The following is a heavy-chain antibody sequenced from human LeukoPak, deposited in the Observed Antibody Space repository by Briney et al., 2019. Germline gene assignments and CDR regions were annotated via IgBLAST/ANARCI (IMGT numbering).Heavy chain of an antibody. CDR3: AGSFGAATGSLDY. J-gene: IGHJ4*02. CDR1: GGSISSESYY. D-gene: IGHD3-16*01. V-gene: IGHV4-39*01. Sequence: SETLSLTCSVSGGSISSESYYWGWIRHSPGMCLGWIGNAFYSGRAYYNPSLKSRVTISVDTSKSQFSLKVTSAIAADTAVYYCAGSFGAATGSLDYWGQGILVTVSS. CDR2: AFYSGRA.